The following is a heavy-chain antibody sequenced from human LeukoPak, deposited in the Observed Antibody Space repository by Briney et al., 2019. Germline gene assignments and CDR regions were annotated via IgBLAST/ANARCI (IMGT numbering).Heavy chain of an antibody. CDR3: ARHGYGYYGSGGLDY. Sequence: GESLKISCKGSGYSFTSYWIGWVRQMPGKGLEWMGIIYPGDSDTRYSSSFQGQVTISADKSISTAYLQWSSLKASDTAMYYCARHGYGYYGSGGLDYWGQGTLVTVSS. V-gene: IGHV5-51*01. CDR1: GYSFTSYW. CDR2: IYPGDSDT. J-gene: IGHJ4*02. D-gene: IGHD3-10*01.